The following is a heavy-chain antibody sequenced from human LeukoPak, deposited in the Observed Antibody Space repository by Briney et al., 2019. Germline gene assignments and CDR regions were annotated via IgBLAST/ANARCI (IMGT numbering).Heavy chain of an antibody. J-gene: IGHJ5*02. CDR1: GGSXXGYY. V-gene: IGHV4-59*08. CDR2: IYYSGST. Sequence: XXSLTXXXXGGSXXGYYWSWIPQPPGKGLEWIGYIYYSGSTNYNPSLKSRVTISVDTSKNQFSLKLSSVTAADTAVYYCARHGIPYYDFPWPNWFDPWGQGTLVTVSS. CDR3: ARHGIPYYDFPWPNWFDP. D-gene: IGHD3-3*01.